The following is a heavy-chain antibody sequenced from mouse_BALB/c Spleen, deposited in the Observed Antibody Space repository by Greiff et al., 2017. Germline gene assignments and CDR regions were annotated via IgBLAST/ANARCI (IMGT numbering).Heavy chain of an antibody. J-gene: IGHJ2*01. CDR3: ARNYRYDGGNYFDY. CDR1: GYTFTDYV. Sequence: LVESGPELVKPGASVKMSCKASGYTFTDYVISWVKQRTGQGLEWIGEIYPGSGSTYYNEKFKGKATLTADKSSNTAYMQLSSLTSEDSAVYFCARNYRYDGGNYFDYWGQGTTLTVSS. V-gene: IGHV1-77*01. D-gene: IGHD2-14*01. CDR2: IYPGSGST.